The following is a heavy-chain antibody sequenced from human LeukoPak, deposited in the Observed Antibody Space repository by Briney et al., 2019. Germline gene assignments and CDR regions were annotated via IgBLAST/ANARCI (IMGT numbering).Heavy chain of an antibody. J-gene: IGHJ6*02. CDR2: INHSGST. D-gene: IGHD2-15*01. CDR1: GGSFSGYY. Sequence: SETLSLTCAVYGGSFSGYYWSWIRQPTGKGLEWIGEINHSGSTNYNPSLKSRVTISVDTSKNQFSLKLSSVTAADTAVYYCAREGIGSGVYYYYYGMDVWGQGTTVTVSS. V-gene: IGHV4-34*01. CDR3: AREGIGSGVYYYYYGMDV.